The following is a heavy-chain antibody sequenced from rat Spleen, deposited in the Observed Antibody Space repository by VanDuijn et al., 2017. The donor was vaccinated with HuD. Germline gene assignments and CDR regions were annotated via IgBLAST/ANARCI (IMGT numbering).Heavy chain of an antibody. CDR3: ARHRNLGYWHFDF. Sequence: EVQLVESGGGLVQPGRSLKLSCAASGFTFSDYNMAWVRQAPKKGLEWVATISPSGGNTYYRDSVKGRFTVSRDNAKTTLFLQMDSLRSEDTATYYCARHRNLGYWHFDFWGPGTMVTVSS. D-gene: IGHD4-6*01. CDR1: GFTFSDYN. V-gene: IGHV5-25*01. CDR2: ISPSGGNT. J-gene: IGHJ1*01.